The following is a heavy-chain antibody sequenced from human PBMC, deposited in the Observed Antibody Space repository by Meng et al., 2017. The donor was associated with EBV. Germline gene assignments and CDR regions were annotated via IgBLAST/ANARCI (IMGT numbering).Heavy chain of an antibody. V-gene: IGHV4-39*01. CDR1: GDSISSFHY. CDR2: AKYTEST. CDR3: ARPFPSWQSPRLDPFGA. D-gene: IGHD6-19*01. Sequence: QLQLRETGPGQGKPLESLSLNSTGPGDSISSFHYWGWIRQPPGRGLEWNGRAKYTESTYYSPSLKSRVTVSVDTSKNQFSLRLTSVTAADTAVYYCARPFPSWQSPRLDPFGAWGQGTLVTVSS. J-gene: IGHJ5*02.